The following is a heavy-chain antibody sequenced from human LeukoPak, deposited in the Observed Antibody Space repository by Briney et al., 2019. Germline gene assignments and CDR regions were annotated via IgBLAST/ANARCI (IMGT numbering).Heavy chain of an antibody. CDR3: AKEALIGVATIELDY. D-gene: IGHD5-12*01. CDR1: GFTFNTYS. J-gene: IGHJ4*02. CDR2: ISYDGTYK. Sequence: PGGSLRLSCAASGFTFNTYSMHWVRQAPGKGLEWVAIISYDGTYKYYSDSVKGRFTISRDNSKNTLYLQMNSLRAEDTAVYYCAKEALIGVATIELDYWGQGTLVTVSS. V-gene: IGHV3-30*04.